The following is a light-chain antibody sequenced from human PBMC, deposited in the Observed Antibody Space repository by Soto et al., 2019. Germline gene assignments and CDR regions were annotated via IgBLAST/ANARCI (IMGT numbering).Light chain of an antibody. Sequence: QSVLTQPPSVSGAPGQRVTISCTGSSSIIGAGYDVHWYQQLPGTAPKLLIYGNSNRPSGVPDRFSGSKSGTSASLAITGLQAEDEADYYCQSYDSSLSAPVFGGGTKVTVL. CDR1: SSIIGAGYD. V-gene: IGLV1-40*01. CDR3: QSYDSSLSAPV. CDR2: GNS. J-gene: IGLJ3*02.